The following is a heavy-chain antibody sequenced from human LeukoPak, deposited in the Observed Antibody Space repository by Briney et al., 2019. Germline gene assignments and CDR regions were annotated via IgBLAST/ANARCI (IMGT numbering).Heavy chain of an antibody. D-gene: IGHD3-10*01. CDR1: GFTVSSNY. Sequence: GGSLRLSCAASGFTVSSNYMSWVRQAPGKGLECVSVIYSGGSTYYADSVKGRFTISRDNSKNTLYLQMNSLRAEDTAVYYCARAGLLWFGEHAFDIWGQGTMVTVSS. V-gene: IGHV3-53*01. CDR3: ARAGLLWFGEHAFDI. J-gene: IGHJ3*02. CDR2: IYSGGST.